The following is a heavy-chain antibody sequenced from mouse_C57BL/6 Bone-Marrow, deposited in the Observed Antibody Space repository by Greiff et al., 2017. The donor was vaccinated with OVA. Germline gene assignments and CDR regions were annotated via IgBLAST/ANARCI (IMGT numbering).Heavy chain of an antibody. CDR3: TTDYSNYVAWFAY. CDR1: GFNIKDDY. J-gene: IGHJ3*01. V-gene: IGHV14-4*01. Sequence: VQLQQSGAELVRPGASVKLSCTASGFNIKDDYMHWVKQRPEQGLEWIGWIDPENGDTEYASKIQGKATITADTSSNTAYLQLSSLTSEDTAVYYCTTDYSNYVAWFAYWGQGTLVTVSA. CDR2: IDPENGDT. D-gene: IGHD2-5*01.